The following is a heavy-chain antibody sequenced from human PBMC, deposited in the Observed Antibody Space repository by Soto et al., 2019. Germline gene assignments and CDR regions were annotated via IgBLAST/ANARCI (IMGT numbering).Heavy chain of an antibody. V-gene: IGHV1-8*01. J-gene: IGHJ6*02. CDR2: MNPNSGNT. D-gene: IGHD6-6*01. CDR1: GYTFTSYD. Sequence: QVQLVQSGAEVKKPGASVKVSCKASGYTFTSYDINWVRQATGQGLEWMGWMNPNSGNTGYAQKFQGRGTMTRNTSRSTAYMELSGLRSEDTAVYYCAMAARAVGYCYCGMDVWGQGTTVTVSS. CDR3: AMAARAVGYCYCGMDV.